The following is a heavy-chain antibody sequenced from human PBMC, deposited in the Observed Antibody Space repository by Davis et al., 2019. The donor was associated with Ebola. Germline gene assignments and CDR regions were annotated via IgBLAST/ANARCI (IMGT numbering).Heavy chain of an antibody. CDR2: ISAYNGNT. J-gene: IGHJ6*02. D-gene: IGHD6-13*01. V-gene: IGHV1-18*01. Sequence: AASVKVSCKASGYTFTSYDINWVRQATGQGLEWMGWISAYNGNTAYAQILQSRVTMTTDTSTGTAYMDLSSLRSEDTAVYFCARLSSTWSSLYGMDVWGQGTTVTVSS. CDR3: ARLSSTWSSLYGMDV. CDR1: GYTFTSYD.